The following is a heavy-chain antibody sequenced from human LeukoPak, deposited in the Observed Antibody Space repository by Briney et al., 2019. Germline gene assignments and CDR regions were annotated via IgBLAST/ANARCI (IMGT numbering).Heavy chain of an antibody. V-gene: IGHV4-4*02. Sequence: PSETLPLTCAVSGASISSNNWWSWVRQPPGKGLEWIGEIYHSGSTNYTPSLKSRVTISIDKSKNQFSLKLSSVTAADTAVYYCALISRGIAVPGTELWGQGTLVTVSS. J-gene: IGHJ4*02. CDR3: ALISRGIAVPGTEL. D-gene: IGHD6-19*01. CDR2: IYHSGST. CDR1: GASISSNNW.